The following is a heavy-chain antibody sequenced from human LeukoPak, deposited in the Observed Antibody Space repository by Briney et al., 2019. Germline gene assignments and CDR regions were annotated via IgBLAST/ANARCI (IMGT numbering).Heavy chain of an antibody. CDR1: GGSISSHY. Sequence: SETLSLTCTVSGGSISSHYRSWIRQPPGKGLEWIGYIYYSGSTNYNPSLKSRVTISVDTSKNQFSLKLSSVTAADTAVYYCATNEVSYYYYYMDVWGKGTTVTVSS. D-gene: IGHD1-1*01. CDR3: ATNEVSYYYYYMDV. V-gene: IGHV4-59*11. J-gene: IGHJ6*03. CDR2: IYYSGST.